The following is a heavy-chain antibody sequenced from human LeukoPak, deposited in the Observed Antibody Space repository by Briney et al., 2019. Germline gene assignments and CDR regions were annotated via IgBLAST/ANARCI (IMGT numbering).Heavy chain of an antibody. V-gene: IGHV1-18*01. CDR1: GYTFTSYG. J-gene: IGHJ3*02. Sequence: ASVKVSCKASGYTFTSYGISWVRQAPGQGLEWMGWISAYSGNANYAQKLQGRVTMTTDTSTSTAYMELRSLRSDDTAVYYCARDAGITMIVVVITPTDAFDIWGQGTMVTVSS. CDR3: ARDAGITMIVVVITPTDAFDI. CDR2: ISAYSGNA. D-gene: IGHD3-22*01.